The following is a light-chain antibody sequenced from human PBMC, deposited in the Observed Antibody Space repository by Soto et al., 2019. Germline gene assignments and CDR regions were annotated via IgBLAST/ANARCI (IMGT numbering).Light chain of an antibody. CDR1: QSASSSY. CDR3: QHSASSVGT. Sequence: EIVLTQSPGTLSLSPGERATVSCRASQSASSSYFAWYQQKPGQAPRLLISGASNRATGIPDRFSGSRSGTSFSLTSSRPEPEDFAVYYGQHSASSVGTFGQGTRVVIK. J-gene: IGKJ1*01. V-gene: IGKV3-20*01. CDR2: GAS.